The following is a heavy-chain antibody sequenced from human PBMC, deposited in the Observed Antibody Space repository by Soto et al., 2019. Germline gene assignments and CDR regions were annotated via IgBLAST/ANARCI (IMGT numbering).Heavy chain of an antibody. D-gene: IGHD3-22*01. CDR2: ISYDGSNK. V-gene: IGHV3-30*18. CDR3: AKDQDAAYYYDSSGYAFDY. Sequence: GGSLRLSCAASGFTFSSYGMHWVRQAPGKGLEWVAVISYDGSNKYYADSVKGRFTISRDNSKDTLYLQMNSLRAEDTAVYYCAKDQDAAYYYDSSGYAFDYWGQGTLVTVSS. CDR1: GFTFSSYG. J-gene: IGHJ4*02.